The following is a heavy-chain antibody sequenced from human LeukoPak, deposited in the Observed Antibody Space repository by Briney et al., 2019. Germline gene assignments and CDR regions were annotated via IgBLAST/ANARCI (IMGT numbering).Heavy chain of an antibody. J-gene: IGHJ4*02. D-gene: IGHD2-2*01. V-gene: IGHV3-7*03. Sequence: GGSLRLSCAASGFTFSSYWMSWVRQAPGKGLEWVANIKQDGSEKYYVDSVKGRFTISRDNAKNSLYLQMNSLRAEDTAVYDCARALVVPAVTFDYWGQGTLVTVSS. CDR1: GFTFSSYW. CDR2: IKQDGSEK. CDR3: ARALVVPAVTFDY.